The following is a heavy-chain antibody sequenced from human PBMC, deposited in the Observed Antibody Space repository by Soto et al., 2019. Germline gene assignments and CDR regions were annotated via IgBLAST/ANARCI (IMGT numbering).Heavy chain of an antibody. Sequence: QITLKESGPTLVKPTQTLTLTCTFSGFSLSTSGVGVGWIRQPPGKALEWLALIYWDDDKRSSPSLKSRLTITKDTSKNRVVLTTTNMDPVDTATYYCAQSGYQLLPWTNWFAPLGQGTLVTVSS. V-gene: IGHV2-5*02. CDR2: IYWDDDK. D-gene: IGHD2-2*01. CDR3: AQSGYQLLPWTNWFAP. CDR1: GFSLSTSGVG. J-gene: IGHJ5*02.